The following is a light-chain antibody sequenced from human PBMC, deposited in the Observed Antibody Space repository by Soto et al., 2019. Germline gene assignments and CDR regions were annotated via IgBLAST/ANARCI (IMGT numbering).Light chain of an antibody. J-gene: IGLJ1*01. CDR2: NDY. CDR3: YSYAGDSLYV. CDR1: SSNIEENS. Sequence: QSVLTQPPSASATPGQRVAISCSGSSSNIEENSVTWYQRLPGTAPRVLIHNDYQRPSGVPDRFSGSKSGTSASLAISGLHSEDEADYYCYSYAGDSLYVFGTGTKLTVL. V-gene: IGLV1-44*01.